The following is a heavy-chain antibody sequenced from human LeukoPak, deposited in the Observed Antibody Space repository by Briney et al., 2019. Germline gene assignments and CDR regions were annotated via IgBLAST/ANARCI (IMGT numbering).Heavy chain of an antibody. CDR2: INHNGNVN. D-gene: IGHD3-16*01. CDR3: ARGGGLDV. V-gene: IGHV3-7*03. Sequence: GGFLRLSCAASGFTFSSYWMNWARQAPGKGLEWVASINHNGNVNYYVDSVKGRFTISRDNAKDSLYLQMSNLRAEDTAVYFCARGGGLDVWGQGATVTVSS. CDR1: GFTFSSYW. J-gene: IGHJ6*02.